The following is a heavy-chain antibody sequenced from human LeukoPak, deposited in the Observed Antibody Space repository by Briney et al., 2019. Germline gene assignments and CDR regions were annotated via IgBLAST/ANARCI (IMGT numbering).Heavy chain of an antibody. CDR2: INEDGSEK. CDR3: ARVSPSRGKSGY. J-gene: IGHJ4*02. V-gene: IGHV3-7*01. CDR1: GFTFSDYW. D-gene: IGHD4-23*01. Sequence: GGSLTLSCPASGFTFSDYWISWVRQAPGKGLDWVANINEDGSEKYYVDSVRGRFTISRDNAKNSLYLQMNSLRVEDTAVYYCARVSPSRGKSGYWGQGTLVTVSS.